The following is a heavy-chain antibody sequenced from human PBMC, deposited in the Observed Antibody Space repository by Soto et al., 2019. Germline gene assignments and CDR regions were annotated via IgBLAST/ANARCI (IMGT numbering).Heavy chain of an antibody. CDR1: GFSVSSSF. J-gene: IGHJ3*02. CDR2: IHSGGDT. CDR3: ARDSAAVFAFEM. V-gene: IGHV3-53*04. D-gene: IGHD2-2*01. Sequence: EVQLVESGGGLVQPGGSLRLSCAASGFSVSSSFLNWVRQAPGKGLEWVSVIHSGGDTYYADSVKGRFTISRHNSKNTLYLQMNSLRVEDTAVYYCARDSAAVFAFEMWGQGTMVTVSS.